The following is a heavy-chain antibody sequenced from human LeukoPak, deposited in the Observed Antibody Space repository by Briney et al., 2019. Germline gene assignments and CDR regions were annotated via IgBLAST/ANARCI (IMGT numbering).Heavy chain of an antibody. CDR2: IYYSGST. J-gene: IGHJ4*02. Sequence: PSETLSLTCTVSGGSISSDYWSWIRQPPGKGLEWIGYIYYSGSTTYNPSLKSRGTISVDTSKNQFSLKLSSVTAADTAVYYCARGSGYYSSQYFDHWGQGTLVTVSS. CDR1: GGSISSDY. CDR3: ARGSGYYSSQYFDH. V-gene: IGHV4-59*01. D-gene: IGHD3-3*01.